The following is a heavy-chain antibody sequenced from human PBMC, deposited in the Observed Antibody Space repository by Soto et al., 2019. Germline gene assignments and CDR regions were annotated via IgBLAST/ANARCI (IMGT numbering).Heavy chain of an antibody. D-gene: IGHD3-10*01. V-gene: IGHV4-4*07. J-gene: IGHJ4*02. CDR2: LHSSGRT. Sequence: SETLSITSTVSCNSIRARYPSWIRQAAGKGLEWMGRLHSSGRTAYNPSLKSRVTMSADTSRNQLSLKLASLTAADKAVYYCATGRARVPTVRGLLSQFSHFDSWGQVTLLIV. CDR1: CNSIRARY. CDR3: ATGRARVPTVRGLLSQFSHFDS.